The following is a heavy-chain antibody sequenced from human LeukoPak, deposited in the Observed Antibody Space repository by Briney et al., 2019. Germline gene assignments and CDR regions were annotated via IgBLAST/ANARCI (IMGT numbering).Heavy chain of an antibody. CDR3: ARGRPPLLWFGELLKKTYYFDY. J-gene: IGHJ4*02. D-gene: IGHD3-10*01. CDR1: GGSISSSY. Sequence: SETLSLTCTVSGGSISSSYWSWIRQPPGKGLEWIGYIYYSGSTNYNPSLKSRVTISVDTSKNQFSLKLSSVTAADTAVYYCARGRPPLLWFGELLKKTYYFDYWGQGTLVTVSS. V-gene: IGHV4-59*12. CDR2: IYYSGST.